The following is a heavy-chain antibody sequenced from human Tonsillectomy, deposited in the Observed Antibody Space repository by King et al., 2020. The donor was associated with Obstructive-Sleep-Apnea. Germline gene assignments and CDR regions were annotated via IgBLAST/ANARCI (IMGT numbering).Heavy chain of an antibody. D-gene: IGHD6-19*01. CDR1: GYTFTSYD. CDR2: MNPNSGNT. CDR3: ARGSSGWYSSPSYYYSGMDV. Sequence: VQLVQSGAEVKKPGASVKVSCKASGYTFTSYDINWVRQATGQGLEWMGWMNPNSGNTGYAQKFQGRITMTRNTSISTAYMELSSLRSEDTAVYYCARGSSGWYSSPSYYYSGMDVWGQGTTVTVSS. V-gene: IGHV1-8*01. J-gene: IGHJ6*02.